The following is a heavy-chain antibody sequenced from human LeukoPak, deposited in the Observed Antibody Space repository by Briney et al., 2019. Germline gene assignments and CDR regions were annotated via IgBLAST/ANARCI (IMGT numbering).Heavy chain of an antibody. CDR2: INPNSGGT. V-gene: IGHV1-2*06. CDR1: GYTFTGYY. J-gene: IGHJ4*02. D-gene: IGHD6-19*01. Sequence: GASVKVSCKASGYTFTGYYMHWVRQAPGQGLEWMGRINPNSGGTNYAQKFQGRVTMTRDTSISTAYMELSRLRSDDTAVYYCARDRPAVADWENYCDYWGQGTLVTVSS. CDR3: ARDRPAVADWENYCDY.